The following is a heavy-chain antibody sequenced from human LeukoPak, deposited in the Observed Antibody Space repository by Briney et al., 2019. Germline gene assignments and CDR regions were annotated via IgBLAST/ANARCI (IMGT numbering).Heavy chain of an antibody. CDR2: ISYDGRNT. J-gene: IGHJ4*02. V-gene: IGHV3-30*03. CDR1: GFTFSSYG. CDR3: ARDESIYYGVSY. Sequence: GGSLRLSCAASGFTFSSYGMHWVRQAPGKGLEWVAVISYDGRNTYYADSVKGRFTISRDNSKNTLYLQMNSLRAEDTAVYYCARDESIYYGVSYWGQGTLVTVSS. D-gene: IGHD3-22*01.